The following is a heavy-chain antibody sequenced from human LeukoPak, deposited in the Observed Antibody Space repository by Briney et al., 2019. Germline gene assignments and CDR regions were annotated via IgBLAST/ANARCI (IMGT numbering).Heavy chain of an antibody. D-gene: IGHD1-26*01. Sequence: GGSLRLSCAASGFTFSDYYMSWIRQAPGKGLEWVSYISSSGSTIYYADSVKGRFTISRDNAKNSLYLQMNSLRAEDTAVYYCARAPQGEWENPHFDYWGQGTLVTVSS. CDR2: ISSSGSTI. V-gene: IGHV3-11*01. CDR1: GFTFSDYY. CDR3: ARAPQGEWENPHFDY. J-gene: IGHJ4*02.